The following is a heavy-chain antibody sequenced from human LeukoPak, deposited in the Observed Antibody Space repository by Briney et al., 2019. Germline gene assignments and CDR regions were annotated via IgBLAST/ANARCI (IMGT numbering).Heavy chain of an antibody. V-gene: IGHV3-9*01. J-gene: IGHJ4*02. Sequence: PGGSLRLSCAASGFTFSSYAMSWVRQAPGKGLEWVSGISWNSGSIGYADSVKGRFTISRDNAKNSLYLQMNSLRAEDTALYYCAKDTTGLYGSGSYSDYWGQGTLVTVSS. CDR1: GFTFSSYA. CDR3: AKDTTGLYGSGSYSDY. D-gene: IGHD3-10*01. CDR2: ISWNSGSI.